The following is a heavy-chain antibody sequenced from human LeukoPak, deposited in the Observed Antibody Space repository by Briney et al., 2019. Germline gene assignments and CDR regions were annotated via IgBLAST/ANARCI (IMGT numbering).Heavy chain of an antibody. V-gene: IGHV4-59*01. D-gene: IGHD2-21*02. CDR2: IYYSGST. CDR1: GGSISSYY. CDR3: ARGAYCGGDCYHEAFDI. J-gene: IGHJ3*02. Sequence: SETLSLTCTVPGGSISSYYWSWIRQPPGKGLEWLGYIYYSGSTNYNPSLKSRVTISVDTSKNQFSLKLSSVTAADTAVYYCARGAYCGGDCYHEAFDIWGQGTMVTVSS.